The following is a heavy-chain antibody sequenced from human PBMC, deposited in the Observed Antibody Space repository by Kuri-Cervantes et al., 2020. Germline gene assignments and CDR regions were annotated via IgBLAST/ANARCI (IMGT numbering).Heavy chain of an antibody. CDR3: AREGRGGNYYMDV. V-gene: IGHV1-69*06. J-gene: IGHJ6*03. Sequence: SVKVSCKASGGTFSNYDMRWVRQAPGQGLEWMGGIIPFFGTANYAQKFQGRVTITADKSTSTVYLELKSLRSDDTAVYYCAREGRGGNYYMDVWGKGTTVTVSS. CDR2: IIPFFGTA. CDR1: GGTFSNYD.